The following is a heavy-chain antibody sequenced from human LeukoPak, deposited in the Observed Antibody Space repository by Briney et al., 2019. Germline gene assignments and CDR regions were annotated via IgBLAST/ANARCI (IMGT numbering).Heavy chain of an antibody. CDR2: LNHSGST. D-gene: IGHD5-18*01. CDR1: GGSFSGYY. J-gene: IGHJ4*02. Sequence: PSETLSLTCAVYGGSFSGYYWSWIRQPPGKGLEWIGELNHSGSTNYNPSLKSRVSISVDTSKNHFSLKLSSVTAADAAVYYCARGPLDTAVATYYFDYWAQGTLVTVSS. CDR3: ARGPLDTAVATYYFDY. V-gene: IGHV4-34*01.